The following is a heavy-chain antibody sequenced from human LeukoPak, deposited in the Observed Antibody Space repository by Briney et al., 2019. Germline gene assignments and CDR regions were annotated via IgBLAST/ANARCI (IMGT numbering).Heavy chain of an antibody. D-gene: IGHD5-12*01. Sequence: GGSLRLSCAASGFTFSDYYMSWIRQAPGKGLEWVSYISTSGSTKYYADSVKGRFTISRDNSKTTLYLQMNSLRAEDTAIYYCAKDTWGGSYYYMDVWGKGTTVTVSS. CDR3: AKDTWGGSYYYMDV. V-gene: IGHV3-11*01. J-gene: IGHJ6*03. CDR1: GFTFSDYY. CDR2: ISTSGSTK.